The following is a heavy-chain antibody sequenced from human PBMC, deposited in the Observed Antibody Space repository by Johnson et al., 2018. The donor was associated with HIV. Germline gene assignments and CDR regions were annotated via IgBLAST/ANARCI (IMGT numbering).Heavy chain of an antibody. CDR3: ARDRKYDFWSGYDT. CDR2: INWNGASP. Sequence: AQLVESGGGLTQSGGTLRPSRAASGFTLRSNYMTWVRQVPGKGLDSVSGINWNGASPAYADSVKGRFTISKDNAKDSLYLQMDSLRAEDTALYYCARDRKYDFWSGYDTWGQGTMVSVSS. CDR1: GFTLRSNY. J-gene: IGHJ3*01. D-gene: IGHD3-3*01. V-gene: IGHV3-20*04.